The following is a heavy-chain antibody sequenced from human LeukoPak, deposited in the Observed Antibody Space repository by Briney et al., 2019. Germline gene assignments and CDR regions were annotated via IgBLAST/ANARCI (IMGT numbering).Heavy chain of an antibody. CDR1: GGSMSSSSAY. J-gene: IGHJ4*02. V-gene: IGHV4-39*01. CDR2: IYYSKNT. D-gene: IGHD5-18*01. CDR3: VSPRGFSYGYFDY. Sequence: SETLSLTCTVSGGSMSSSSAYWGWIRQPPGKGLEWIGSIYYSKNTYYNPSPKSRVTISADTSKNQFSLTLGSVSATDTAVYYCVSPRGFSYGYFDYWGQGTLVTVPS.